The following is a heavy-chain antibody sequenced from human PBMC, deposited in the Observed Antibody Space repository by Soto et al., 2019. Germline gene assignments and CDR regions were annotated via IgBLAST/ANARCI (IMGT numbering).Heavy chain of an antibody. CDR2: MYNTGST. V-gene: IGHV4-59*01. CDR1: GCSISGYY. Sequence: SETLSLTCTVAGCSISGYYWSWIRQPPGMGLEWIGYMYNTGSTVYNPSFKSRVTISVDTSKNQFSLKLNSVTAADTAVYYCARDLWGYCGTDCYPLDVWGQGTTVTVS. J-gene: IGHJ6*02. CDR3: ARDLWGYCGTDCYPLDV. D-gene: IGHD2-21*02.